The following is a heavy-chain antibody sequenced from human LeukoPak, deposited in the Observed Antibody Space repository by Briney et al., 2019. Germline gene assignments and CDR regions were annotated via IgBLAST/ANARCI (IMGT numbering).Heavy chain of an antibody. V-gene: IGHV3-53*01. Sequence: GGSLRLSCAASGFTVSSNYMSWVRQAPGKGLEWVSVIYSGGSTYYADSVKGRFTISRDNSKNTLYLQMNSLRAEDTAVYYCARDHYGSGSFGWFDPWGQGTLVTVSS. CDR2: IYSGGST. CDR3: ARDHYGSGSFGWFDP. CDR1: GFTVSSNY. J-gene: IGHJ5*02. D-gene: IGHD3-10*01.